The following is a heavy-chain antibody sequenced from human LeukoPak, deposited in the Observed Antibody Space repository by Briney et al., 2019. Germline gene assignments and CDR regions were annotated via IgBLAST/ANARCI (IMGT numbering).Heavy chain of an antibody. D-gene: IGHD4-11*01. CDR2: IKQDGSEK. Sequence: GGSLRLSCAASGFTFSSYWMSWVRQAPGKGLEWVANIKQDGSEKYYVDSVKGRFTISRDNAKNSLYLQMNSLKAEDTAVYYCARLPDNYIFDIWGQGTMVTVSS. V-gene: IGHV3-7*01. J-gene: IGHJ3*02. CDR3: ARLPDNYIFDI. CDR1: GFTFSSYW.